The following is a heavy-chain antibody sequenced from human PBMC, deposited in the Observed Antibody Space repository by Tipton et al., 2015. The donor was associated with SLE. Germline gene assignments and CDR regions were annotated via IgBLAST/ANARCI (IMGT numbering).Heavy chain of an antibody. CDR3: ARGSSSIDY. J-gene: IGHJ4*02. CDR2: TSYDGNSN. Sequence: RSLRLSCAVSGFTFTSYGMHWVRQAPGRGLDWVAFTSYDGNSNYYAHSVMGRFTISRDNSKNTLFLQTNSLRVEDTAVYYCARGSSSIDYWGQGPLVTVSS. D-gene: IGHD2-2*01. CDR1: GFTFTSYG. V-gene: IGHV3-30*12.